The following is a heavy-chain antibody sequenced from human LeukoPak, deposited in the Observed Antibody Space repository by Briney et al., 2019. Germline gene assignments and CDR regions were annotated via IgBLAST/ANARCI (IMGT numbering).Heavy chain of an antibody. J-gene: IGHJ6*02. Sequence: PGGSLRLSCAASGFTYSSYSMNWVRQAPGKGLEWVSYISSSSSTIDYADSVRGRFTISRDNAKNSLYLQMNSLRAEDTAVYYCAKSGYYYGSGSYLGMDVWGQGTTVTVSS. CDR3: AKSGYYYGSGSYLGMDV. V-gene: IGHV3-48*01. CDR1: GFTYSSYS. CDR2: ISSSSSTI. D-gene: IGHD3-10*01.